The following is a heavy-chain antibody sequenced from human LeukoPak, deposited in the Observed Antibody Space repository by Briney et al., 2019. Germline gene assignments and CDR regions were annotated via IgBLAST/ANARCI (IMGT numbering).Heavy chain of an antibody. CDR1: GFTFSSYW. D-gene: IGHD3-10*01. J-gene: IGHJ4*02. V-gene: IGHV3-48*04. CDR3: AKLAKYFYGAETFYFFEH. Sequence: GGSLRLSCAASGFTFSSYWMHWVRQAPGKGLEWVSGISWNSGTIYYADSVKGRFTISRDDAKNSLYLQMNSLRVEDTAVYYCAKLAKYFYGAETFYFFEHWGQGTPVTASS. CDR2: ISWNSGTI.